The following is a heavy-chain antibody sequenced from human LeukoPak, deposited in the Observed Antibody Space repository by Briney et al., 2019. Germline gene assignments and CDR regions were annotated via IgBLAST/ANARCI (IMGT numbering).Heavy chain of an antibody. CDR2: INPNSGGT. J-gene: IGHJ3*02. D-gene: IGHD5-12*01. Sequence: ASVKVSCKASGYTFTGYYMHWVRQAPGQGLEWMGWINPNSGGTNYAQKFQGRVTMTRDTSISTAYMELSRLRSDDTAVYYCARDRIVATIFDAFDIWGQGTMVTVSS. CDR1: GYTFTGYY. CDR3: ARDRIVATIFDAFDI. V-gene: IGHV1-2*02.